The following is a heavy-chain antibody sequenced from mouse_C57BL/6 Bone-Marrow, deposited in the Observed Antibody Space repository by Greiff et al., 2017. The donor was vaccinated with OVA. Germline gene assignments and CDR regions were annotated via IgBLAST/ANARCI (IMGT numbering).Heavy chain of an antibody. Sequence: DVMLVESGGDLVKPGGSLKLSCAASGFTFSSYGMSWVRQTPDKRLEWVATISSGGSYTYYPDSVKGRFTISRDNAKNTLYLQMSSLKSEDTAMYYCARQATMVTSWFAYWGQGTLVTVSA. D-gene: IGHD2-2*01. V-gene: IGHV5-6*02. CDR3: ARQATMVTSWFAY. J-gene: IGHJ3*01. CDR1: GFTFSSYG. CDR2: ISSGGSYT.